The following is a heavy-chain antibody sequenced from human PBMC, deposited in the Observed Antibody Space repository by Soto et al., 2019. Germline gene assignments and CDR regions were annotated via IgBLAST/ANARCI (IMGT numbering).Heavy chain of an antibody. D-gene: IGHD6-13*01. CDR1: GGSISSSSYY. CDR2: IYYSGST. V-gene: IGHV4-39*01. J-gene: IGHJ4*02. Sequence: QLQLQESGPGLVKPSETLSLTCTVSGGSISSSSYYWGWIRQPPGKGLEWIGSIYYSGSTYYNPSLKRRVTLSVDTSKNQFSLKLSSVTAADTAVYYCARRQSSSWYGLWGQGTLVTVSS. CDR3: ARRQSSSWYGL.